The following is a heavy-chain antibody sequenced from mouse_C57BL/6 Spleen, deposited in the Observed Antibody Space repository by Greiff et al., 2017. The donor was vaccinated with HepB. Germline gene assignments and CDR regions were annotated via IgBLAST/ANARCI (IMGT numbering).Heavy chain of an antibody. CDR1: GYTFTDYY. V-gene: IGHV1-76*01. Sequence: VQLQQSGAELVRPGASVKLSCKASGYTFTDYYINWVKQRPGPGLEWIARIYSGSGNTYYNEKFKGKATLTAEKSSSTAYMQLSRLTSEASAVYFCARMTAYYDYEFAYWGQGTLVTVSA. D-gene: IGHD2-4*01. CDR3: ARMTAYYDYEFAY. J-gene: IGHJ3*01. CDR2: IYSGSGNT.